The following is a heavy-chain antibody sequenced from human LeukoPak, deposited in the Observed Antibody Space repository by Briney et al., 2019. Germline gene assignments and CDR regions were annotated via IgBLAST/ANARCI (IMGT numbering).Heavy chain of an antibody. CDR3: ARQLTVTTDFDY. CDR1: GGSISSYF. Sequence: SETLSLTCTVSGGSISSYFWNWIRQPPGKGLEWIGYIYYSGSTNYNPSLKSRVTTSVDTSKNQFSPKLSSVTAADTAVYYCARQLTVTTDFDYWGQGTLVTVSS. D-gene: IGHD4-17*01. V-gene: IGHV4-59*01. CDR2: IYYSGST. J-gene: IGHJ4*02.